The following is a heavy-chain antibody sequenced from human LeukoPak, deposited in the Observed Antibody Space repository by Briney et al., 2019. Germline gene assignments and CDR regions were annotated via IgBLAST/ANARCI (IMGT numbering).Heavy chain of an antibody. D-gene: IGHD1-26*01. J-gene: IGHJ3*01. CDR1: GSPFTDSP. Sequence: PGGSLRLSCATSGSPFTDSPMNWVRQAPGKGLEWVSLISGSGDTTNYADSVKGRFTISRDNSRNTLYLQMNSLGADDTAVYYCAKAFQRGWERDAFAFWGQGTLVTVSS. V-gene: IGHV3-23*01. CDR2: ISGSGDTT. CDR3: AKAFQRGWERDAFAF.